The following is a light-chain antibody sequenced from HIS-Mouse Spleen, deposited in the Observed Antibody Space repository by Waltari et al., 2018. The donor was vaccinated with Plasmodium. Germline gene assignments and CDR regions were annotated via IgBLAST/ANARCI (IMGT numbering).Light chain of an antibody. V-gene: IGKV3-15*01. CDR2: GAS. CDR3: QQYNNWSFT. J-gene: IGKJ3*01. Sequence: EIVMTQSPATLSVSPGERATISCRASQSVSRNLAWYQQKPGQAPRLLIYGASTRATGIPARFSGSGSGTEFTLTISSLQSEDFAVYYGQQYNNWSFTFGPGTKVDIK. CDR1: QSVSRN.